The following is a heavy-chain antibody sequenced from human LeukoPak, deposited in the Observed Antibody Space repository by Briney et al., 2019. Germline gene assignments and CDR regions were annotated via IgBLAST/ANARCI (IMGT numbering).Heavy chain of an antibody. CDR3: AKGSF. V-gene: IGHV3-30*04. J-gene: IGHJ4*02. Sequence: PGGSLRLSCAAPGFTFSSYAIHWVRQAPGKGLQWVAVISHDGGNEYYADSVKGRFTSSRDNSKNTLYLQMNNLRAEDTAAYYCAKGSFWGQGTLVTVSS. CDR2: ISHDGGNE. D-gene: IGHD3-10*01. CDR1: GFTFSSYA.